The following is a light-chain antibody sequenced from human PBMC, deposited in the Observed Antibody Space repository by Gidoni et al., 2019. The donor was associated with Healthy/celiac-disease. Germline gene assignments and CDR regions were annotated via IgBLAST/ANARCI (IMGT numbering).Light chain of an antibody. CDR2: AAS. CDR1: QCIISY. CDR3: KKYYSFP. J-gene: IGKJ4*01. V-gene: IGKV1D-8*02. Sequence: ILIPQSPSLLSASTGDRVTIIFRMSQCIISYLACYQQKPWKAPDLLISAASNLQSGVPSRFRGSGSGTDFTLTISCLQSEDFANYYCKKYYSFPFGGGNKVEIK.